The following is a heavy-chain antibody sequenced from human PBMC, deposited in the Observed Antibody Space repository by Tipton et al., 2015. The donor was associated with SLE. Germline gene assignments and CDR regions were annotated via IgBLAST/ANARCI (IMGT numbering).Heavy chain of an antibody. Sequence: TLSLTCTVSGGSISSGSYYWSWIRQPAGKGLEWIGRIYTSGSTNYNPSLKSRVTISVDTSKNQFSLKMRSVTAADTAVYFCARGYCSDGVCYGFGFFDYWGQGTLVTVSS. V-gene: IGHV4-61*02. CDR1: GGSISSGSYY. J-gene: IGHJ4*02. CDR2: IYTSGST. D-gene: IGHD2-8*01. CDR3: ARGYCSDGVCYGFGFFDY.